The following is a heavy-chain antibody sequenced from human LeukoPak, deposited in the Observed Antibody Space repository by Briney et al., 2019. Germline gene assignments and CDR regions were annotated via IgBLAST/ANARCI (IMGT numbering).Heavy chain of an antibody. V-gene: IGHV3-23*01. CDR2: INGAGGAT. D-gene: IGHD6-6*01. CDR3: GRAPGSRVSIAARPYFFDY. J-gene: IGHJ4*02. CDR1: GFTFSSYA. Sequence: GGSLRLSCAASGFTFSSYAMTWVRQAPGKGLEWVSIINGAGGATYYADAVKGRFAISRDNSKNTLYLEINSLRVEDAALYYCGRAPGSRVSIAARPYFFDYWGQGTLVTVSS.